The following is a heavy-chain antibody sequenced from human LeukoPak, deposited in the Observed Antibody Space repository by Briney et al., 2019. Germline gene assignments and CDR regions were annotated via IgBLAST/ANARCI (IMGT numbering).Heavy chain of an antibody. CDR2: IYYSGST. D-gene: IGHD6-13*01. CDR1: DGSISSYY. J-gene: IGHJ4*02. CDR3: ARGGSSSFFFDY. V-gene: IGHV4-59*12. Sequence: SETLSLTCTVSDGSISSYYWSWIRQPPGKGLEWIGYIYYSGSTNYNPSLKSRVTISVDTSKNQFSLQLNSVTPEDTAVYYCARGGSSSFFFDYWGQGTLVTVSS.